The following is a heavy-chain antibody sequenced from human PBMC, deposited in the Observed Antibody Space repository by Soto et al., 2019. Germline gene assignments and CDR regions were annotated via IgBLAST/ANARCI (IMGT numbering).Heavy chain of an antibody. CDR1: GSSISSNNW. V-gene: IGHV4-4*02. J-gene: IGHJ3*02. D-gene: IGHD4-17*01. CDR3: ARAGDYPLSGAFDI. Sequence: QVQLQESGPGLVKPSGTLSLTCAVSGSSISSNNWWSWVRQPPGKGLEWSGVTYHNAKTNYNPSLKSPLTVSVNKSKNQFSLKLSSVTAADTAVDYCARAGDYPLSGAFDIWGQGTKVTVSS. CDR2: TYHNAKT.